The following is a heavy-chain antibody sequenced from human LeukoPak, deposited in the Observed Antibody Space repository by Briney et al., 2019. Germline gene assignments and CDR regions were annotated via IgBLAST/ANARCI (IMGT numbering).Heavy chain of an antibody. CDR3: AKWDSWIDY. V-gene: IGHV3-30*04. Sequence: GGSLRLSCAASGFIFSTYTMHWVRQAPGKGLEWVAVISYDGSDKYYADSVKGRFTISRDNSKNTLYLQMNSLRAEDTAVYYCAKWDSWIDYWGQGTLVTVSS. D-gene: IGHD1-26*01. CDR1: GFIFSTYT. CDR2: ISYDGSDK. J-gene: IGHJ4*02.